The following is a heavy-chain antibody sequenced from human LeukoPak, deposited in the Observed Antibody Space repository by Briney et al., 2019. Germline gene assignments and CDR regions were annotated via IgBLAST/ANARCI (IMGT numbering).Heavy chain of an antibody. D-gene: IGHD6-13*01. CDR1: GFTFSDYY. CDR2: ISGSGSYT. J-gene: IGHJ4*02. Sequence: GGSLRLSCAAPGFTFSDYYMSWIRQAPGKGLEWVSYISGSGSYTNYADYVKGRFTISRDNAKNSLHLQMNSLRAEDTAVYYCARRSIATAGTIIDFWGQGTQVTVSS. CDR3: ARRSIATAGTIIDF. V-gene: IGHV3-11*06.